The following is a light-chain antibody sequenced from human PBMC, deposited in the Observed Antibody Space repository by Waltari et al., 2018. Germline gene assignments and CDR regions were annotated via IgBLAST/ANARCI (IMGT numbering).Light chain of an antibody. CDR1: SSDIGAYNY. Sequence: QSALTQPPSASGSPGQSVTISCTGTSSDIGAYNYVSWYQQHPGKAPKRMIYEVSKRPSGCPDRFAGSKSGNTASLTVSGLQAEDEADYYCSSYAGSNNYVFGTGTKVTVL. V-gene: IGLV2-8*01. CDR3: SSYAGSNNYV. J-gene: IGLJ1*01. CDR2: EVS.